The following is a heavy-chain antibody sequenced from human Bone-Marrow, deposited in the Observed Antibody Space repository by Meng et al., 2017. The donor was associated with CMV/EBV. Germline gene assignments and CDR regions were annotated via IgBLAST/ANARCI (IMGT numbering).Heavy chain of an antibody. V-gene: IGHV3-11*06. CDR2: ISSSSSCT. J-gene: IGHJ4*02. CDR1: GFTFRDYY. Sequence: QVELVGFGGGLVKPGASLRTSCAAVGFTFRDYYMSWFRQAPGKGLEWVSYISSSSSCTNYADSVKGRFTISRDNAKNSLYLQMNSLRAEDTAVYYCAGQTMAVDYWGQGTLVTVSS. D-gene: IGHD4/OR15-4a*01. CDR3: AGQTMAVDY.